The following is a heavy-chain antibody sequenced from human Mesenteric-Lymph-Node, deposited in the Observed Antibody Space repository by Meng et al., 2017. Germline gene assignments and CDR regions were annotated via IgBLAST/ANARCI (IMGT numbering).Heavy chain of an antibody. V-gene: IGHV3-11*01. Sequence: SGGNLVQPGGSLRSPCASSGFSFRSYYMAWIRQAPGKGLEWLSYITFTTDLVYYADSVKGRFTISRDDAKNSLFLQMNSVRDDDTAVYYCGRGHWGLDYLGQGTLVTVSS. J-gene: IGHJ4*02. CDR3: GRGHWGLDY. D-gene: IGHD7-27*01. CDR1: GFSFRSYY. CDR2: ITFTTDLV.